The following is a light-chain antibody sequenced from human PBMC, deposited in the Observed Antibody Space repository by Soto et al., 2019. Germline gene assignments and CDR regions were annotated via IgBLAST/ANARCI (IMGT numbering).Light chain of an antibody. V-gene: IGLV2-14*01. CDR1: RSDIGGYNY. Sequence: QSVLTQPASVSGSPGQSFTISCSRTRSDIGGYNYVAWYQQIPGKTPKILIYGVSNRPSGVSSRFSGSKSGDTASLTISGHQAEDEADYYCISYTGSSTSYVFGSGTKSTGL. J-gene: IGLJ1*01. CDR3: ISYTGSSTSYV. CDR2: GVS.